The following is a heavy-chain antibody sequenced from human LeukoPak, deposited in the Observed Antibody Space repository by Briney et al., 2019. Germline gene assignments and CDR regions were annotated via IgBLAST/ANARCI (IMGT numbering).Heavy chain of an antibody. V-gene: IGHV4-34*01. CDR2: INHSGST. J-gene: IGHJ3*02. Sequence: PSETLSLTCAVYGGSFSGYCWSWIRQPPGKGLEWIGEINHSGSTNYNPSLKSRVTISVDTSKNQFSLKLSSVTAADTAVYYCARHHYLYYYSAFDIWGQGTMVTVSS. CDR1: GGSFSGYC. CDR3: ARHHYLYYYSAFDI. D-gene: IGHD3-10*01.